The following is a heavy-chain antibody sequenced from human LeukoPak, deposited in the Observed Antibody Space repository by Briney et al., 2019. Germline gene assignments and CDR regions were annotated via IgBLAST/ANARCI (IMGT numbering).Heavy chain of an antibody. V-gene: IGHV3-64*02. Sequence: GGSLRLSCSASGFTFSSYAMHWVRQAPGKGLEYVSAISYNGGSTYYADSVKGRFTISRDNSKNTLYLQMGSLRAEDMAVYYCARRAAADSFYSDYWGQGTLVTVSS. D-gene: IGHD6-13*01. CDR1: GFTFSSYA. CDR3: ARRAAADSFYSDY. J-gene: IGHJ4*02. CDR2: ISYNGGST.